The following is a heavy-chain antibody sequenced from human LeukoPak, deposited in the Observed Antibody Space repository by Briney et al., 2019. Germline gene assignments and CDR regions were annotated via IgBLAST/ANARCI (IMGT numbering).Heavy chain of an antibody. Sequence: GASVKVSCKASGYTFTGYYMHWVRRAPGQGLEWMGWINPNSGGTNYAQKFHGRVTMTRDTSISTAYMELSRLRSDDTAVYYCARGKELQFGPVHFFDYWGQGTLVTVSS. V-gene: IGHV1-2*02. CDR2: INPNSGGT. CDR1: GYTFTGYY. D-gene: IGHD5-24*01. CDR3: ARGKELQFGPVHFFDY. J-gene: IGHJ4*02.